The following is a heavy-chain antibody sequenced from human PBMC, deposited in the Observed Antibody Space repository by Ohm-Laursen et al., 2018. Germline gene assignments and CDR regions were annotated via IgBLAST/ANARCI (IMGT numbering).Heavy chain of an antibody. CDR1: GFTFSSYS. CDR2: ISSSSSYI. D-gene: IGHD1-1*01. Sequence: SLRLSCAASGFTFSSYSMNWVRQAPGKGLEWVSSISSSSSYIYYADSVKGRFTISRDNAKNSLYLQMNSLRAEDTAVYYCARDTDDRDAFDIWGQGTMVTVSS. CDR3: ARDTDDRDAFDI. V-gene: IGHV3-21*01. J-gene: IGHJ3*02.